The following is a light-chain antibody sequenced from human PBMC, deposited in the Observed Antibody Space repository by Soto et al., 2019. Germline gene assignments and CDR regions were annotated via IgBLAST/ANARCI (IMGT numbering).Light chain of an antibody. V-gene: IGKV1-27*01. CDR1: QGITNY. Sequence: DIQMTQSPSSLSASVGDRVTITCRASQGITNYLAWYQQKPGKVPRLLIYAASTLQSGVPSRFSGSGSGTEFTLNISSLQPEDVASYYCQKYNSAPWTFGQGTKVEI. CDR3: QKYNSAPWT. CDR2: AAS. J-gene: IGKJ1*01.